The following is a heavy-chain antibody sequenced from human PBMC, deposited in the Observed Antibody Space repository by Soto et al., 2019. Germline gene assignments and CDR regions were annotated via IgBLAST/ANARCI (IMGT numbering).Heavy chain of an antibody. Sequence: GGSLRLSCAASGFTFSSYSMNWVRQAPGKGLEWVSSISSSSSYIYYADSVKGRFTISRDNAKNSLYLQMNSLRAEDTAVYYCARGRLCETNYFDYWGQGTLVTVSS. CDR2: ISSSSSYI. J-gene: IGHJ4*02. CDR1: GFTFSSYS. CDR3: ARGRLCETNYFDY. V-gene: IGHV3-21*01. D-gene: IGHD3-10*02.